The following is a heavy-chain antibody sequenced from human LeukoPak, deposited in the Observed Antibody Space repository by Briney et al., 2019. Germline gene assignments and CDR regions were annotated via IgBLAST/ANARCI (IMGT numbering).Heavy chain of an antibody. Sequence: PGGSLRLSGAASGFTFSSSAMSWVRQVPGKGLEWISYFSSSSSPIYYARSVKGRFPTSRDNAKNSLYLQMNSLRVEDTAVYYCAKSGGQQLVAAYGMDVWGQGTTVTVSS. J-gene: IGHJ6*02. CDR3: AKSGGQQLVAAYGMDV. CDR1: GFTFSSSA. V-gene: IGHV3-48*04. D-gene: IGHD6-13*01. CDR2: FSSSSSPI.